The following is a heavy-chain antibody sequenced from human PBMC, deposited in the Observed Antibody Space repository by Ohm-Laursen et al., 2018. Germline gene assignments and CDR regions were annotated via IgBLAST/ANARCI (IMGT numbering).Heavy chain of an antibody. CDR2: IYHYGRT. V-gene: IGHV4-31*03. Sequence: TLSLTCTVSGGSITSGGYYWSWIRQHPGKGLEWIGYIYHYGRTFYTPSLESRVNMSVDTTKNQYSLKLTSVTAADMATYYCARGSGFFKLDVWGQGTTVTVSS. CDR3: ARGSGFFKLDV. J-gene: IGHJ6*02. CDR1: GGSITSGGYY. D-gene: IGHD6-19*01.